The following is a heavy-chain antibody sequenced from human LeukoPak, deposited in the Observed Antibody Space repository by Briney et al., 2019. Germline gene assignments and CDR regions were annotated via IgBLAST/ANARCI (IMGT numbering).Heavy chain of an antibody. V-gene: IGHV3-53*01. CDR1: GLTLNSSF. J-gene: IGHJ6*03. CDR2: FYSGGAT. D-gene: IGHD2-15*01. CDR3: ARAVGGAFYMDV. Sequence: PGGSLRLSCVVSGLTLNSSFISWVRQAPGKGLEWVSVFYSGGATYFADSVKGRFTISRDNSKNTLYLQMNSLRAEDTGMYYCARAVGGAFYMDVWGKGTPVTVSS.